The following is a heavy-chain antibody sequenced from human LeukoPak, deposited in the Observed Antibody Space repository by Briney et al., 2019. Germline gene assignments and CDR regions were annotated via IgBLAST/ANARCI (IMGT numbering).Heavy chain of an antibody. D-gene: IGHD2-2*02. CDR2: INPNSGGT. V-gene: IGHV1-2*02. CDR3: ARDRIYCSSTSCYTEEIDY. CDR1: GYTFTGYY. J-gene: IGHJ4*02. Sequence: GASVKVSCKASGYTFTGYYMHWVRQAPGQGLEWMRWINPNSGGTNYAQKFQGRVTMTRDTSISTAYMELSRLRSDDTAVYYCARDRIYCSSTSCYTEEIDYWGQGTLVTVSS.